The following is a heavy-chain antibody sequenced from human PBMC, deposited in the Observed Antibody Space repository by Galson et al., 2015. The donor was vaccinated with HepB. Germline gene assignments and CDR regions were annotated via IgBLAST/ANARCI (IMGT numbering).Heavy chain of an antibody. CDR3: VRGTTAPDY. D-gene: IGHD2/OR15-2a*01. CDR2: ISRAGDTS. CDR1: GFTFSNYG. J-gene: IGHJ4*02. V-gene: IGHV3-23*01. Sequence: SLRLSCAASGFTFSNYGMSWVRQAPGKGLECVAAISRAGDTSDYAESVKGRFTVSRDSSKSTLYLQMNGLRAEDTARYYCVRGTTAPDYWAQGTLATVSS.